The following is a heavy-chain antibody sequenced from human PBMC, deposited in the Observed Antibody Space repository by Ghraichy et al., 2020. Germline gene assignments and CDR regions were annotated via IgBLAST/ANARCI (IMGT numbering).Heavy chain of an antibody. CDR3: ARGGYCSSGSCYPGMFFEH. Sequence: SETLSLTCTVSGASISDYYWTWIRPSPGNGLEWIGYIYYSGSTNYNPSLNSRVAISVDTSKNQFSLTLNSVTAADTAVYYCARGGYCSSGSCYPGMFFEHWGQGALVTVSS. V-gene: IGHV4-59*08. D-gene: IGHD2-15*01. J-gene: IGHJ4*02. CDR1: GASISDYY. CDR2: IYYSGST.